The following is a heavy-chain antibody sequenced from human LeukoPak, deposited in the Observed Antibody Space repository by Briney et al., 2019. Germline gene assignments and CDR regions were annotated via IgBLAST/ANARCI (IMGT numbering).Heavy chain of an antibody. CDR2: IYYSGST. D-gene: IGHD6-25*01. CDR1: GGSISSSSYY. V-gene: IGHV4-39*01. CDR3: ARGGQGISPYAAAFDY. Sequence: SETLSLTCTVSGGSISSSSYYWGWIRQPPGKGLEWIGSIYYSGSTYYNPSLKSRVTISVDTSKNQFSLKLSSVTAADTAVYYCARGGQGISPYAAAFDYWGQGTLVTVSS. J-gene: IGHJ4*02.